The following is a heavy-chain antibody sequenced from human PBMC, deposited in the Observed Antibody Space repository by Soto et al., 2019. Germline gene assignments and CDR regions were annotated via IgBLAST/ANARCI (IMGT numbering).Heavy chain of an antibody. D-gene: IGHD4-17*01. CDR3: ARPAATVIFYSGMDV. V-gene: IGHV3-30-3*01. J-gene: IGHJ6*02. CDR2: ISFDGSNE. CDR1: GFTFSDYS. Sequence: LRVSCAASGFTFSDYSMHWVRQAPVKGLEWVAIISFDGSNEHYADSVQGRFTISRDNSENTLYLQMNSLRADDTAVYYCARPAATVIFYSGMDVWGQGTTVTVSS.